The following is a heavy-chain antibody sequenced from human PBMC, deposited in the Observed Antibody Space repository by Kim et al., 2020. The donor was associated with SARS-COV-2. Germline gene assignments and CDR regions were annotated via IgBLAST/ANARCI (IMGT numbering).Heavy chain of an antibody. CDR1: GYNFTSYG. V-gene: IGHV1-18*04. CDR2: ISAYNGNT. Sequence: ASVKVSCKASGYNFTSYGISWVRQAPGQGLEWMGWISAYNGNTNYAQKLQGRVTMTTDTSTSTAYMELRSLRSDDTAVYYCARAPPYSWVRGVILHHYYYYGMDVWGQGTTVTVSS. D-gene: IGHD3-10*01. J-gene: IGHJ6*02. CDR3: ARAPPYSWVRGVILHHYYYYGMDV.